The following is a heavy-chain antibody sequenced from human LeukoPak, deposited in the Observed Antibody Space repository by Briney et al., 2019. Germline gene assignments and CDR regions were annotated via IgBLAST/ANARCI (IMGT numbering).Heavy chain of an antibody. CDR2: ISSGGSTI. Sequence: GGSLRLSCAASGFTFNNYEMNWVRQAPGKGLAWVSSISSGGSTIYYADSVKGGFTISRDNAKHSLYLQMNSLRAEDTAFYYCARSGYSSSWYMFWGQGSLVTVSS. CDR3: ARSGYSSSWYMF. J-gene: IGHJ4*02. D-gene: IGHD6-13*01. CDR1: GFTFNNYE. V-gene: IGHV3-48*03.